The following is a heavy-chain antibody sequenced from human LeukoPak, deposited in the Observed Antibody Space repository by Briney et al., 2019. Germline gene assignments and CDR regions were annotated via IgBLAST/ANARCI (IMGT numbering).Heavy chain of an antibody. J-gene: IGHJ4*02. CDR1: GFTFSSYE. D-gene: IGHD2-15*01. Sequence: GGSLRLSCAASGFTFSSYEMNWVRQAPGKGLEWVSYISNSGSIIYYADFVKGRFTISRDNAKKSLYLQVNSLRAEDTAVYYCARVLDGCDYWGQGTLVTVSS. CDR3: ARVLDGCDY. CDR2: ISNSGSII. V-gene: IGHV3-48*03.